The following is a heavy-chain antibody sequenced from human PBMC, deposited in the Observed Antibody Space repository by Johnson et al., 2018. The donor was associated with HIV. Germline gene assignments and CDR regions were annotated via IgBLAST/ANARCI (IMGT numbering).Heavy chain of an antibody. Sequence: QVQLVESGGGVVQPGRSLRLSCAASGFTFSSYGMHWVRQAPGKGLEWVAFIRYDGSNKYYADSVKGRFTISRDNAKNSLYLQMNSLRAEDTAVYYCARAGRLGYCSGGSGYSPVFDIWVQVTMVTVS. D-gene: IGHD2-15*01. J-gene: IGHJ3*02. V-gene: IGHV3-33*03. CDR2: IRYDGSNK. CDR3: ARAGRLGYCSGGSGYSPVFDI. CDR1: GFTFSSYG.